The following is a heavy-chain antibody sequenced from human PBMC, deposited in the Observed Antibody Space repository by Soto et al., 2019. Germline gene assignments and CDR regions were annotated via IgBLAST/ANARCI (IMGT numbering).Heavy chain of an antibody. CDR2: IDGSGTTK. CDR3: ARGFGRFKD. D-gene: IGHD3-10*01. J-gene: IGHJ4*02. Sequence: PGGSLRLSCGVSGFTFNDFEMNWVRQAPGKGLEWLAYIDGSGTTKKYADSVRGRFTISRDNPNNSLFLQMSSLSAADTAIYYCARGFGRFKDRGQGTLASVSS. CDR1: GFTFNDFE. V-gene: IGHV3-48*03.